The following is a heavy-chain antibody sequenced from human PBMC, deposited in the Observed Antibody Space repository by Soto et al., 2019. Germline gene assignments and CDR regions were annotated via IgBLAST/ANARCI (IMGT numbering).Heavy chain of an antibody. CDR2: VYFTGST. CDR1: GGSISSVGHY. J-gene: IGHJ5*02. D-gene: IGHD3-3*01. V-gene: IGHV4-31*03. CDR3: ARDWRTSWFDP. Sequence: QVQLQESGPGLVKPSQTLSLTCTVSGGSISSVGHYWSWIRQHPGKGLEWIGYVYFTGSTYYNPSLQSRLTVSVDTSKNQFSLKLTSVTAADTAVYYCARDWRTSWFDPWGQGTLVIVSS.